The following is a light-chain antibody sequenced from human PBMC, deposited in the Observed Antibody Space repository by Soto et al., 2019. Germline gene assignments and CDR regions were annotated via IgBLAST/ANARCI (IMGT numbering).Light chain of an antibody. CDR3: AAWDDSLSGPV. V-gene: IGLV1-47*02. J-gene: IGLJ2*01. CDR2: SNN. CDR1: SSNIGSNY. Sequence: QSVLTQPPSASGTPGQRVTISCSGSSSNIGSNYVYWYQQLPGTAPKLLIYSNNQRPSGVPDRFSGSKSGTSASLAISGLRSDDEADYYCAAWDDSLSGPVFGGGTKVTVL.